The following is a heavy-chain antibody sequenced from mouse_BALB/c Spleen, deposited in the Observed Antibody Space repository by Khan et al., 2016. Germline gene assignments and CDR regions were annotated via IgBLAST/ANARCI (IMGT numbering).Heavy chain of an antibody. J-gene: IGHJ3*01. Sequence: EVELVESGGGLVKPGGSLKLSCAASGFTFSDYYMYWVRQTPEKRLEWVATISDGGSYTYYPDSVKGRFTIPRDNAKNHLYLQMSSLESEDTAMYYCAREGLLRGFAYWGQGTLVTVSA. CDR1: GFTFSDYY. D-gene: IGHD1-1*01. CDR3: AREGLLRGFAY. CDR2: ISDGGSYT. V-gene: IGHV5-4*02.